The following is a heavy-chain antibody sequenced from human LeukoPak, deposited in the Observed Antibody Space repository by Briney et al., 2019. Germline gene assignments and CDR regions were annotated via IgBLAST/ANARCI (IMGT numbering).Heavy chain of an antibody. D-gene: IGHD2-8*01. Sequence: GGSLRLSCAASGVTFSNYWMSWVRQAPGKGLEWVASIHQHGNEKYFVYSVRGRFTISRDNAKNSLYLQMSSLRAEDTAVYYCATLNGPLFEYWGQGTLVTVSS. CDR1: GVTFSNYW. CDR2: IHQHGNEK. CDR3: ATLNGPLFEY. V-gene: IGHV3-7*01. J-gene: IGHJ4*02.